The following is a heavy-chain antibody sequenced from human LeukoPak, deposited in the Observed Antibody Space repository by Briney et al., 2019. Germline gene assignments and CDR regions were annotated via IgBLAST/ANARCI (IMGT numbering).Heavy chain of an antibody. CDR2: IIPIFGTA. D-gene: IGHD3-22*01. CDR3: ARVTSSGYYYYGMDV. Sequence: SVKVSCKASGGTFSCYAISWVRQAPGQGLEWMGGIIPIFGTANYAQKFQGRVTITADESTSTAYMELSSLRSEDTAVYYCARVTSSGYYYYGMDVWGQGTTVTVSS. J-gene: IGHJ6*02. CDR1: GGTFSCYA. V-gene: IGHV1-69*13.